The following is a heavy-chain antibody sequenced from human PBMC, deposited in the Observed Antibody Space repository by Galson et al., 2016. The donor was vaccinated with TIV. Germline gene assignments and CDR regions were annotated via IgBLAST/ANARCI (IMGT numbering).Heavy chain of an antibody. Sequence: SVKVSCKASGYPFTSYDINWVRQATGQGLEWMGWMNPNSGNTGYAQKFRGRVTMARNTSVRTAYMELSSLRSEDTAVYYCARSGDYGDYWGQGTLVTVSS. J-gene: IGHJ4*02. D-gene: IGHD4-17*01. CDR3: ARSGDYGDY. CDR2: MNPNSGNT. CDR1: GYPFTSYD. V-gene: IGHV1-8*02.